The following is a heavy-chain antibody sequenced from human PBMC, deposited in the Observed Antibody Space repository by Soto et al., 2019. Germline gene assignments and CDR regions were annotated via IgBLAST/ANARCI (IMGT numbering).Heavy chain of an antibody. J-gene: IGHJ4*02. CDR1: GYTFTSYG. V-gene: IGHV1-18*01. CDR2: ISAYNGNT. Sequence: ASVKVSCKASGYTFTSYGISWVRQAPGQGLEWMGWISAYNGNTNYAQKLQGRVTMTTDTSTSTAYMELRSLRSDDTAVYYCARYSSVYGDYDLRADYWGQGTLVTVSS. CDR3: ARYSSVYGDYDLRADY. D-gene: IGHD4-17*01.